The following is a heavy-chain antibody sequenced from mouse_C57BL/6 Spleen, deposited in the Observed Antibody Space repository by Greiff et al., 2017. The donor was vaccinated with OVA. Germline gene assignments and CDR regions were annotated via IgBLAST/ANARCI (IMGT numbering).Heavy chain of an antibody. V-gene: IGHV14-4*01. CDR3: TTTTVVGWYCDV. D-gene: IGHD1-1*01. CDR1: GFNIKDDY. J-gene: IGHJ1*03. Sequence: VQLQQSGAELVRPGASVKLSCTASGFNIKDDYMHWVKQRPEQGLEWIGWIDPENGDTEYASKFQGKATITADTSSNTAYLQLSSLTSEDTAVYYCTTTTVVGWYCDVGGTGTTVTVSS. CDR2: IDPENGDT.